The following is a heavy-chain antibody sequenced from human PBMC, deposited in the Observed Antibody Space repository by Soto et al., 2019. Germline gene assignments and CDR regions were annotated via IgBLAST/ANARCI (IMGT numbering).Heavy chain of an antibody. CDR3: ARADGDYVWDY. Sequence: SETLSLTCTVSGGSISSGGYYWSWVRQHPGKGLEWIGYIYYSGSTYYNPSLKSRVTISVDTSKNQFSLKLSSVTAADTAVYYCARADGDYVWDYWGQGTLVTVSS. CDR2: IYYSGST. J-gene: IGHJ4*02. CDR1: GGSISSGGYY. V-gene: IGHV4-31*03. D-gene: IGHD4-17*01.